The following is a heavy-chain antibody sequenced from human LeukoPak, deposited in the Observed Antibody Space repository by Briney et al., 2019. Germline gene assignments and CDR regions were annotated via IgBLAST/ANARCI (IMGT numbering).Heavy chain of an antibody. D-gene: IGHD1-26*01. J-gene: IGHJ4*02. CDR3: AMGGNYGIDY. CDR2: IYNSGST. Sequence: SETLSLTCTVSSGSVSSTIYYWGWIRQPPGTGLEWIGSIYNSGSTYYNPALKSRVTMSVDTSKNQFSLKLTSVTAADTAVYYGAMGGNYGIDYWGQGTLITVSS. CDR1: SGSVSSTIYY. V-gene: IGHV4-39*01.